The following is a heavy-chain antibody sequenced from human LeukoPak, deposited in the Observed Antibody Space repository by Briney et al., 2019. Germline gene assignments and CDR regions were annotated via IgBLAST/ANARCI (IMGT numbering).Heavy chain of an antibody. J-gene: IGHJ6*03. CDR2: INSDGSST. V-gene: IGHV3-74*01. D-gene: IGHD1-26*01. CDR1: GFTFSSYW. CDR3: ARDPYSGNYGLDYYYYMDA. Sequence: PGGSLRLSCAASGFTFSSYWMHWVRQAPGKGLVWVSRINSDGSSTSYADSVKGRFTISRDNTKNSLSLQMDNLRDEDTAVYYCARDPYSGNYGLDYYYYMDAWGTGTTVSISS.